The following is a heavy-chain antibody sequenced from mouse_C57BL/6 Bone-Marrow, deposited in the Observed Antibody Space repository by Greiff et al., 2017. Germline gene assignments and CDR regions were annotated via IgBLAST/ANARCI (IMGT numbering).Heavy chain of an antibody. CDR3: ARGDYGSSPWFAY. V-gene: IGHV1-72*01. CDR2: IDPNSGGT. D-gene: IGHD1-1*01. J-gene: IGHJ3*01. CDR1: GYTFTSYW. Sequence: QVQLKQSGAELVKPGASVKLSCKASGYTFTSYWMHWVKQRPGRGLEWIGRIDPNSGGTKYNEKVKSKSTLTVDKPSSTAYMQLSRLTSEDSAVYYCARGDYGSSPWFAYWGKGTLVTVSA.